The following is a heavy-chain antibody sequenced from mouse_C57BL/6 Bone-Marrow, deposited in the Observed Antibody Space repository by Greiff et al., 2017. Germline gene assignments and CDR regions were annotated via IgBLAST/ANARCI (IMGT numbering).Heavy chain of an antibody. CDR2: IYPGSGST. Sequence: QVQLQQPGAELVKPGASVKMSCKASGYTFTSYWITWVKQRPGQGLEWIGDIYPGSGSTNYNEKFKSKATLTVDKSSSTAYMQLSSLTSEDSAVYYCARDGYYKDYWGQGTTLTVSS. J-gene: IGHJ2*01. CDR3: ARDGYYKDY. CDR1: GYTFTSYW. V-gene: IGHV1-55*01. D-gene: IGHD2-3*01.